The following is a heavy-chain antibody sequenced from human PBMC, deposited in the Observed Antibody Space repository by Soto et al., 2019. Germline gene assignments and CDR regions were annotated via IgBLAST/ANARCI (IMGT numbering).Heavy chain of an antibody. Sequence: EVQLVESGGGSVQPGRSLRLSCVGSGFTFESYAMHWVRQVPGKGLEWVSGISWNSGSIGYEDSVKGRFTISRDNAQKFLYLEMNSLRVEDTAFYYCVKDIHEQWLVSHFEYWGQGALVTVSS. CDR3: VKDIHEQWLVSHFEY. D-gene: IGHD6-19*01. J-gene: IGHJ4*02. CDR1: GFTFESYA. CDR2: ISWNSGSI. V-gene: IGHV3-9*01.